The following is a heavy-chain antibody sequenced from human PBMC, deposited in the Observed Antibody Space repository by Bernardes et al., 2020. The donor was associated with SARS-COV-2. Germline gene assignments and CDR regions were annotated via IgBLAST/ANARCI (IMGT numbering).Heavy chain of an antibody. D-gene: IGHD2-2*01. CDR1: GFTFNNYA. Sequence: GGSLRLSCAVSGFTFNNYAMAWVRQAAGKGLEWVAVISGSGDTTNYADSVKGRFTVSRDNAKNTLYLQMSRLRAEDTALYYCAKETHTSSSSAAPYHFDSWGQVTQVTVSS. CDR3: AKETHTSSSSAAPYHFDS. CDR2: ISGSGDTT. V-gene: IGHV3-23*01. J-gene: IGHJ4*02.